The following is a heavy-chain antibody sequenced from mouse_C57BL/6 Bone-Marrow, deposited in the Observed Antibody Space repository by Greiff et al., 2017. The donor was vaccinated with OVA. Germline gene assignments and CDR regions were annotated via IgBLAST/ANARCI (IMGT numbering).Heavy chain of an antibody. J-gene: IGHJ3*01. CDR3: ARSVGAWFAY. CDR1: GYTFTDYY. Sequence: EVQLQQSGPVLVKPGASVKMSCKASGYTFTDYYMNWVKQSHGKSLEWIGVINPYNGGTSYNQKFKGKATLTVDKSSSTAYMELNSLTSEDSAVYYCARSVGAWFAYWGQGTLVTVSA. V-gene: IGHV1-19*01. CDR2: INPYNGGT.